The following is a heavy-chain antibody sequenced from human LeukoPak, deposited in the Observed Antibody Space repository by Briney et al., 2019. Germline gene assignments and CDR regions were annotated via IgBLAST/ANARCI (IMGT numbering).Heavy chain of an antibody. V-gene: IGHV1-46*01. Sequence: ASVKVSCKASGYTFTSYYMHWVRQAPGQGLEWMGIINPSGGSTNYAQKFQGRVTMTRDTSTSTVYMELSSLRSEDTAVYYCAILRYNWNNLDPWGQGTLVTVSS. CDR3: AILRYNWNNLDP. CDR1: GYTFTSYY. D-gene: IGHD1-1*01. CDR2: INPSGGST. J-gene: IGHJ5*02.